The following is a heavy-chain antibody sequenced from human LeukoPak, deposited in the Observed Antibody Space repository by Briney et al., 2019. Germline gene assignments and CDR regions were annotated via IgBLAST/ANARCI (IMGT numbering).Heavy chain of an antibody. Sequence: PSETLSLTCTVPGGSISSYYWSWIRQPPGKGLEWIGYIYYSGSTNYNPSLKSRVTISVDTSKNQFSLKLSSVTAADTAVYYCARQVGYNHDYWGQGTLVTVSS. CDR3: ARQVGYNHDY. CDR1: GGSISSYY. D-gene: IGHD5-24*01. V-gene: IGHV4-59*08. CDR2: IYYSGST. J-gene: IGHJ4*02.